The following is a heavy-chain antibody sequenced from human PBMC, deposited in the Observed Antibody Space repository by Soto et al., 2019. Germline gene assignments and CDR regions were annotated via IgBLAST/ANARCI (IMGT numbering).Heavy chain of an antibody. J-gene: IGHJ4*02. Sequence: EVQLVQSGAEVKKPGESLKIYCKGSGYSFTSYWIGWVRQMPGKGLEWMGMIYPGDSDTRYSPPFQGQVTISADKANSTAYPQRSRLEPSDPAMYYCASHSASAGACGSCGVFDHWGQGTLVTGS. D-gene: IGHD2-15*01. CDR3: ASHSASAGACGSCGVFDH. CDR2: IYPGDSDT. V-gene: IGHV5-51*01. CDR1: GYSFTSYW.